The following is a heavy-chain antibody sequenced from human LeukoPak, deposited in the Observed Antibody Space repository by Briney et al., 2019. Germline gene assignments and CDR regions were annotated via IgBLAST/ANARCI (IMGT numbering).Heavy chain of an antibody. Sequence: SETLSLTCAVYGGSFSGYYWSWIRQPPRKGLEWIGYSYYSGTTNYNPPLKSRVTISVDASKNQFSLKLSSVTAADTAVYYCARVPVELATPDYWGQGTLVTVSS. D-gene: IGHD5-24*01. J-gene: IGHJ4*02. V-gene: IGHV4-59*01. CDR2: SYYSGTT. CDR1: GGSFSGYY. CDR3: ARVPVELATPDY.